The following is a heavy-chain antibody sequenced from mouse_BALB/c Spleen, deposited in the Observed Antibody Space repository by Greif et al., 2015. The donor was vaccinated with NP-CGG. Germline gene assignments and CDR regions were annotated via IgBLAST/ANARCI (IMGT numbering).Heavy chain of an antibody. D-gene: IGHD1-1*01. V-gene: IGHV1-14*01. CDR3: ARPTVAEGFAY. Sequence: VQLQQSGPELVKPGASVKMSCKASGYTFTSYVMHWVKQKPGQGLEWIGYINPYNDGTKYNEKFKGKATLTSDKSSGTAYMELSSLTSEDSAVYYCARPTVAEGFAYWGQGTLVTVSA. CDR1: GYTFTSYV. J-gene: IGHJ3*01. CDR2: INPYNDGT.